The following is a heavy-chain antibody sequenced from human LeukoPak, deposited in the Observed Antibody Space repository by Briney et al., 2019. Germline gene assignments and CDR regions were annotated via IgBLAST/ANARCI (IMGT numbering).Heavy chain of an antibody. CDR3: ASGKGLDRRDFQH. CDR1: GGSFSGYY. Sequence: SETLSLTCAVYGGSFSGYYWSWIRQPPGKGLEWIGEINHSGSTNYNPSLKSRVTISVDTSKNQFSLKLSSVTAADTAVYYCASGKGLDRRDFQHWGQGTLVTVSS. CDR2: INHSGST. D-gene: IGHD3/OR15-3a*01. J-gene: IGHJ1*01. V-gene: IGHV4-34*01.